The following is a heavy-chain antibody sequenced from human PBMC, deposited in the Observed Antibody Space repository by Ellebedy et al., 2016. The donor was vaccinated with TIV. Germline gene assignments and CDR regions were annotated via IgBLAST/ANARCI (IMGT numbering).Heavy chain of an antibody. D-gene: IGHD1-26*01. V-gene: IGHV4-59*08. CDR3: ARLYRSGDEGRGWFNP. J-gene: IGHJ5*02. Sequence: SETLSLXCTVSGVSISAYCWNWIRHSPGKGLEWIGSICHSATTTYNPSLKSRLLLSVDASENQFSLRLSSVTATDTAVYYCARLYRSGDEGRGWFNPWGQGTLVTVSS. CDR2: ICHSATT. CDR1: GVSISAYC.